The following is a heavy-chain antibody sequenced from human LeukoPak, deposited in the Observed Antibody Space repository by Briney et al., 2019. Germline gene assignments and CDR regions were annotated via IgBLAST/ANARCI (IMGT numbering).Heavy chain of an antibody. J-gene: IGHJ4*02. CDR3: ARAGYMVGATILDY. Sequence: PGGSLRLSCAASGFTFSSYEMNWVRQAPGKGLEWVSYISSSGSTIYYADSVKGRFTISRDNAKNTLYLQMNSLRAEDTAVYYCARAGYMVGATILDYWGQGTLVTVSS. CDR2: ISSSGSTI. D-gene: IGHD1-26*01. CDR1: GFTFSSYE. V-gene: IGHV3-48*03.